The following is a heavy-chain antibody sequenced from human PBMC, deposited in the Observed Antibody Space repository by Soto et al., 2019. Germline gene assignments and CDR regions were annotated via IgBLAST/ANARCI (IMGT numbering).Heavy chain of an antibody. CDR2: IYHSGST. V-gene: IGHV4-30-2*01. CDR3: ARVLCILVVTAPGAFYI. Sequence: QLQLQESGSGLVKPSQTLSLTCAVSGGSISSGGYSWSWIRQPPGKGLEWIGYIYHSGSTYYNPFLKSRVTTSVDRSKNPFSLKLSPVTAADTAVYYCARVLCILVVTAPGAFYIWGQGTMVTVSS. CDR1: GGSISSGGYS. J-gene: IGHJ3*02. D-gene: IGHD2-21*02.